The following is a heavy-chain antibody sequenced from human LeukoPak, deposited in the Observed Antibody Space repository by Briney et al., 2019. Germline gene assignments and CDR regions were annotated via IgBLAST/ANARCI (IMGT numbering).Heavy chain of an antibody. D-gene: IGHD4-23*01. CDR2: IYHSGST. CDR3: ARVRDYGGNSGWFDP. CDR1: DYAISSSYY. Sequence: SETLSLTCTVSDYAISSSYYWGWIRQPPGKGLEWFGIIYHSGSTYYNPSLKSRVTISVDTSKKQFSLKLSSVTAADTAVYYCARVRDYGGNSGWFDPWGQGTLVTVSS. J-gene: IGHJ5*02. V-gene: IGHV4-38-2*02.